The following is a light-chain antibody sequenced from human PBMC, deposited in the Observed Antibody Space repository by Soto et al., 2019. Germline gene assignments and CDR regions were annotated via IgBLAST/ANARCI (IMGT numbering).Light chain of an antibody. J-gene: IGLJ1*01. CDR2: EVS. V-gene: IGLV2-14*01. Sequence: QSVLTQPASVSGSPGQSITISCTGTSSDVGGYNYVSWYQHHPGKAPKVMIYEVSNRPSGVSNRFSGSKSGNTASLTISGLQAEDEADYYCSSYTSGSTPYVFGTGTKVTVL. CDR3: SSYTSGSTPYV. CDR1: SSDVGGYNY.